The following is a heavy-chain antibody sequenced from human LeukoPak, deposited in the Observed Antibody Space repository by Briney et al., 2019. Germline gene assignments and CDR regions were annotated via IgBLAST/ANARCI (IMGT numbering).Heavy chain of an antibody. V-gene: IGHV3-33*01. D-gene: IGHD7-27*01. CDR2: IGSDINNK. CDR3: TRGLPGGLDP. CDR1: GFTFSNYD. J-gene: IGHJ5*02. Sequence: GGSLRLSCAASGFTFSNYDMHWVRQAAGKGLEWVAVIGSDINNKHYVDSVKGRSTISRDNSKNTVYLQMNSLTAEDTALYFCTRGLPGGLDPWGPGTLVTVSS.